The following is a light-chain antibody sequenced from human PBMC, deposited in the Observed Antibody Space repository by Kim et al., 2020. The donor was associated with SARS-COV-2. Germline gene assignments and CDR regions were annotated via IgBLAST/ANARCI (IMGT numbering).Light chain of an antibody. V-gene: IGKV4-1*01. J-gene: IGKJ3*01. Sequence: ATINCQSSQSVLYSSNNKNYLAWYQQKPGQPTKLLIYWASTRESGVPDRFSGSGSGTDFTLTISSLQAEDGAVYYCQQYYSTPFTFGPGTKVDIK. CDR2: WAS. CDR3: QQYYSTPFT. CDR1: QSVLYSSNNKNY.